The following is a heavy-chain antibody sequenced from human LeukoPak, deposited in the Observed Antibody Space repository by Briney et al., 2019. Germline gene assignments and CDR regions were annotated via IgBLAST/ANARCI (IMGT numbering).Heavy chain of an antibody. J-gene: IGHJ4*02. CDR2: IYSGGST. Sequence: PGGSLRLSCAASGFTVSSNYMSWVRQAPGKGLEWVSVIYSGGSTYYADSVKGRFTISRDNSKNTLYLQMNSLRAEDTAVYYCAKELDTAMVLFDYWGQGTLVTVSS. V-gene: IGHV3-53*01. D-gene: IGHD5-18*01. CDR3: AKELDTAMVLFDY. CDR1: GFTVSSNY.